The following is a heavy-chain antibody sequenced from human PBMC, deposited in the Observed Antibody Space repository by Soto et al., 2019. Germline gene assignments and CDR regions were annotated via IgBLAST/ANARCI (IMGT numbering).Heavy chain of an antibody. CDR1: GFGFTNAW. Sequence: GSLRLSCAASGFGFTNAWMNWVRQAPGKGLEWIGEIYHSGSTNYNPSLKSRVTISVDKSKNQFSLKLSSVTAADTAVYYCARERVVRGVSHYYYYGMDVWGQGTTVTVSS. CDR2: IYHSGST. J-gene: IGHJ6*02. CDR3: ARERVVRGVSHYYYYGMDV. D-gene: IGHD3-10*01. V-gene: IGHV4-4*02.